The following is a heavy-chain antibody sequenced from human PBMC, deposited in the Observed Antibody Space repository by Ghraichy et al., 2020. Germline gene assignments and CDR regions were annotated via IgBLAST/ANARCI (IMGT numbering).Heavy chain of an antibody. Sequence: GESLNISCAASGLTLSRDWMYWVRQAPGKGLVWVSCINSDGSDTRYADSVKGRFTISRDNAKNTLNLQMNSLRAEDTAVYYCVRVLGNVAATYGSLEYNFYYYMDVWGKGTTVTVSS. CDR2: INSDGSDT. J-gene: IGHJ6*03. CDR1: GLTLSRDW. D-gene: IGHD6-25*01. V-gene: IGHV3-74*01. CDR3: VRVLGNVAATYGSLEYNFYYYMDV.